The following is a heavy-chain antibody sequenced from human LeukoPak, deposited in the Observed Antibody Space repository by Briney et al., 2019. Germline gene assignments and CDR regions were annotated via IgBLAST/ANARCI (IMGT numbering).Heavy chain of an antibody. J-gene: IGHJ4*02. CDR3: ARGYITMGYYDY. V-gene: IGHV1-2*06. Sequence: ASVKVSCKASGYTFTGYYMHWVRQAPGQGLEWMGRINPNSGGTNYAQKLQGRVTMTTDTSTSTAYMELRSLRSDDTAVYYCARGYITMGYYDYWGQGTLVTVSS. CDR2: INPNSGGT. D-gene: IGHD5-18*01. CDR1: GYTFTGYY.